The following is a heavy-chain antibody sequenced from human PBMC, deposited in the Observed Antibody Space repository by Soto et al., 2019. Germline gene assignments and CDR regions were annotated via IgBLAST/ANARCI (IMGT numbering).Heavy chain of an antibody. Sequence: ASVKVSCKASGYTFTGYAMHWVRQAPGQRLEWMGWINAGNGNTKYSQKFQGRVTITADESTSTAYMELSSLRSEDTAVYYCARDLGSGYSSGWPRNPGNHFDYWGQGTLVTVSS. V-gene: IGHV1-3*01. CDR1: GYTFTGYA. J-gene: IGHJ4*02. D-gene: IGHD6-19*01. CDR2: INAGNGNT. CDR3: ARDLGSGYSSGWPRNPGNHFDY.